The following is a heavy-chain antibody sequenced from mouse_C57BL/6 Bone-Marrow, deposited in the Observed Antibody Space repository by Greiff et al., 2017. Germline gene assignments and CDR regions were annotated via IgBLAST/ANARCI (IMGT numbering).Heavy chain of an antibody. V-gene: IGHV1-81*01. J-gene: IGHJ3*01. CDR2: IYPRSGNT. D-gene: IGHD2-3*01. CDR1: GYTFTSYG. CDR3: ARGGGWLLRFAY. Sequence: QVQLQQSGAELARPGASVKLSCKASGYTFTSYGISWVKQRPGQGLEWIGEIYPRSGNTYYNEKFKGKATLTADKSSSTAYMELRSLTSEDSAVYFCARGGGWLLRFAYWGQGTLVTVSA.